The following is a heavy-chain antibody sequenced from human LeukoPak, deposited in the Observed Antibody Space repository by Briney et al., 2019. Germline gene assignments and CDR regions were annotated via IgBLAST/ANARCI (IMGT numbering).Heavy chain of an antibody. CDR3: ARDRSGTARPSYFDY. D-gene: IGHD6-6*01. V-gene: IGHV1-3*01. J-gene: IGHJ4*02. CDR2: INAGNGNT. CDR1: GYTFTNYA. Sequence: ASVKVSCKASGYTFTNYAIHWVRQAPGQRPEWMGWINAGNGNTKYLQKLQGRVTITRDTSASAAYMDLSSLRSEDTAVYYCARDRSGTARPSYFDYWGQGTLVTVSS.